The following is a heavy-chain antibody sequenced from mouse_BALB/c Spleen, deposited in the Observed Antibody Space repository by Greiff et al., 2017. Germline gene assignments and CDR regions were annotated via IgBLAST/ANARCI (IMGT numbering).Heavy chain of an antibody. CDR1: GFTFSSYA. D-gene: IGHD2-4*01. Sequence: EVKLVESGGGLVKPGGSLKLSCAASGFTFSSYAMSWVRQTPEKRLEWVASISSGGSTYYPDSVKGRFTISRDNARNILYLQMSSLRSEDTAMYYCARGGIYDYDGGFDYWGQGTTLTGSS. CDR3: ARGGIYDYDGGFDY. J-gene: IGHJ2*01. V-gene: IGHV5-6-5*01. CDR2: ISSGGST.